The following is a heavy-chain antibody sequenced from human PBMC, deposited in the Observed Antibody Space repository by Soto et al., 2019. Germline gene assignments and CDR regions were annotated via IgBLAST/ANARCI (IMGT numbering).Heavy chain of an antibody. CDR2: TFYRSKWYN. V-gene: IGHV6-1*01. Sequence: SQTLSLTCVISGDSVSSNSAGWNWIRQSPSRGLEWLGRTFYRSKWYNDYAVSLKGRISINADTSKNQFSLQLNSVTPEATAVYYCDRVEHNPYEYYHGMEVWGQGTTVTVSS. D-gene: IGHD3-3*01. CDR1: GDSVSSNSAG. CDR3: DRVEHNPYEYYHGMEV. J-gene: IGHJ6*02.